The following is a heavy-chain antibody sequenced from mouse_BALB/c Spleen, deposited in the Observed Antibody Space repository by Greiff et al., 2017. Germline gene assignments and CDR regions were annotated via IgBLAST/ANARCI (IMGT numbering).Heavy chain of an antibody. CDR1: GFNIKDTY. CDR2: IDPANGNT. Sequence: EVQLQQSGAELVKPGASVKLSCTASGFNIKDTYMHWVKQRPEQGLEWIGRIDPANGNTKYDPKFQGKATITADTSSNTAYLQLSSLTSEDTSVYYCARVYGNYAMDYWGQGTSVTVSS. V-gene: IGHV14-3*02. D-gene: IGHD2-1*01. J-gene: IGHJ4*01. CDR3: ARVYGNYAMDY.